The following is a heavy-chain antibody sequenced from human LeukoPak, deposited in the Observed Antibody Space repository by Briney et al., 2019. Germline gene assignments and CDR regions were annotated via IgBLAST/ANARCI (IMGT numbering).Heavy chain of an antibody. V-gene: IGHV4-39*07. J-gene: IGHJ6*03. CDR2: IYYSGST. CDR1: GGSISSSSYY. CDR3: ARLYATMVRGVIPPFYYYYYYMDV. D-gene: IGHD3-10*01. Sequence: PSETLSLTCTVSGGSISSSSYYWGWIRQPPGKGLEWIGSIYYSGSTYYNPSLKSRVTISVDTSKNQFSLKLSSVTAADTAVYYCARLYATMVRGVIPPFYYYYYYMDVWGKGTTVTISS.